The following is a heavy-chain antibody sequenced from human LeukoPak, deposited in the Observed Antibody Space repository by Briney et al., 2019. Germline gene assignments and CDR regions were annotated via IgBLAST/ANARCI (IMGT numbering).Heavy chain of an antibody. V-gene: IGHV3-21*01. D-gene: IGHD3-10*01. J-gene: IGHJ2*01. CDR1: GFTFSSYS. Sequence: GGSLRLSCAASGFTFSSYSMNWVRQAPGKGLEWVSSISSSSSYIYYADSVKGRFTISRDNSKNTLYLQMNNLRVEDTAMYYCAKDAKPSFVRGQVPNWQFDLWGRGTLVIVSS. CDR2: ISSSSSYI. CDR3: AKDAKPSFVRGQVPNWQFDL.